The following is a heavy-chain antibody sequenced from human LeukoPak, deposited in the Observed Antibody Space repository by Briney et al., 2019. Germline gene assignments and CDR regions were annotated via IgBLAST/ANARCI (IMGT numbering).Heavy chain of an antibody. CDR2: IYPGDADT. CDR3: ARGTQYYFHY. J-gene: IGHJ4*02. D-gene: IGHD4-11*01. V-gene: IGHV5-51*01. CDR1: GSIFTSYW. Sequence: KYGASLKISCKGSGSIFTSYWIGWVRQLPGKVLWWMGIIYPGDADTRYRPSFQGQVTIPADKSISTAYLQWSSLKASDTAMYYCARGTQYYFHYWGQGTLVTVSS.